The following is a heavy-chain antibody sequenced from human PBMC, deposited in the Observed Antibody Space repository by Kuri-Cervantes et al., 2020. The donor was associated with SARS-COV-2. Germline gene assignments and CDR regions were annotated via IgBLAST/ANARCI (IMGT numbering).Heavy chain of an antibody. CDR2: INPDGSYT. CDR1: GFTFSSYA. V-gene: IGHV3-74*01. CDR3: VRDGDHWNFDY. D-gene: IGHD1-1*01. J-gene: IGHJ4*02. Sequence: LSLTCAASGFTFSSYAMSWVRQAPGKGLVWVSRINPDGSYTNNADSVKGRFTLFRDNAKNMLFLQMNSLRAEDTAVYYCVRDGDHWNFDYWGQGTLVTVSS.